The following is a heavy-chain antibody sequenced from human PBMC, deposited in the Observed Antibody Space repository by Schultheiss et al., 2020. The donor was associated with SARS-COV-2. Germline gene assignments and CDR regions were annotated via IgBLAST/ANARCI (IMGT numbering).Heavy chain of an antibody. D-gene: IGHD1-7*01. CDR3: AGRITRTSNYYYGMDV. Sequence: GESLKISCAASGFTFSSYGMHWVRQAPGKGLEWVAVISYDGSNKYYADSVKGRFTISRDISQNTLFLQMNSLRADDTAVYYCAGRITRTSNYYYGMDVWGQGTTVTVSS. CDR2: ISYDGSNK. J-gene: IGHJ6*02. V-gene: IGHV3-30*03. CDR1: GFTFSSYG.